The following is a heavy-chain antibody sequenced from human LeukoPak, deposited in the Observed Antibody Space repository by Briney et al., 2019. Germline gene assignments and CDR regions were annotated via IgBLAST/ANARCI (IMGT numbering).Heavy chain of an antibody. CDR1: GFTFSSYG. Sequence: GGTLRLSCAASGFTFSSYGMSWIRQAPGKGLEWVSAISGSGGSTYYADSVKGRFTISRENAKNSLYLQMNSLRAGDTAVYYCARAAYSSTWYSRYFDLWGRGTLVTVSS. CDR3: ARAAYSSTWYSRYFDL. D-gene: IGHD6-13*01. J-gene: IGHJ2*01. V-gene: IGHV3-23*01. CDR2: ISGSGGST.